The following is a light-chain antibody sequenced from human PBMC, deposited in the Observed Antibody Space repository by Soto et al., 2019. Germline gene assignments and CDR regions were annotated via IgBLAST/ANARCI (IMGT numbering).Light chain of an antibody. V-gene: IGLV1-40*01. CDR1: SSNIGAGYD. Sequence: QSVLTQPPSVSGAPGQRVTISFTGSSSNIGAGYDVHWYQQLPGTAPKLLIYGNSNRPSVVPDRFSGSKSGTSASLAITGLQAEDEADYYCQSYDSSLSGYVFGTGTKLTVL. J-gene: IGLJ1*01. CDR3: QSYDSSLSGYV. CDR2: GNS.